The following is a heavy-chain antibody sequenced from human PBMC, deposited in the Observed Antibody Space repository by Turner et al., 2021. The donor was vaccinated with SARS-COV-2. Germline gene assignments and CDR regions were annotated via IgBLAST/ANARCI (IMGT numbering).Heavy chain of an antibody. Sequence: QLQMQASGPGLVKPSETLSLTCTVSGGSISSSSYYWGWIRQPPGKGLELIGSIYYSGSTYYNPSLKSRVTISVDTSKNQFSLRLSSVTAADTAVYYCARHSPELRGDYFDYWGQGTLVTVSS. J-gene: IGHJ4*02. CDR1: GGSISSSSYY. CDR3: ARHSPELRGDYFDY. D-gene: IGHD1-26*01. CDR2: IYYSGST. V-gene: IGHV4-39*01.